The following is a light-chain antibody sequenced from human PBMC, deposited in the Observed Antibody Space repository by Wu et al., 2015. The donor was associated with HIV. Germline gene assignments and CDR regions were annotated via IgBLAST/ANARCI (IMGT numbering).Light chain of an antibody. Sequence: DIVLTQSPATLSLSPGGRATPSCRASQRVSTFVAWYQHRPGQAPRLVIYGASNRATGIPARFSGSGSETDFTLTISSLEPEDFAVYYCQQRSNWPYTFGQGTKVEIK. J-gene: IGKJ2*01. CDR1: QRVSTF. CDR2: GAS. V-gene: IGKV3-11*01. CDR3: QQRSNWPYT.